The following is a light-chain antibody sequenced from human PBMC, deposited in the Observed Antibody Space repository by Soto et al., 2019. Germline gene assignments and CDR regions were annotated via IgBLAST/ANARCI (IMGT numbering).Light chain of an antibody. CDR1: QSVSSSY. Sequence: VLTQSPATLSLSPGERATLSCRASQSVSSSYLAWYQQKPGQAPRLLIYGASSRATGIPDRFSGSGSGTDFTLTISSLQSEDFAVYFCQQYNNWPPVTFGPGTKVDIK. CDR2: GAS. CDR3: QQYNNWPPVT. V-gene: IGKV3D-7*01. J-gene: IGKJ3*01.